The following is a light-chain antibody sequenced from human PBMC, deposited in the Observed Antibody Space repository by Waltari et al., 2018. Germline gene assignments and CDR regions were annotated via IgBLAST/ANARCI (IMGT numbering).Light chain of an antibody. CDR1: ESVGKV. CDR3: QHYVRLPVS. J-gene: IGKJ1*01. V-gene: IGKV3-20*01. CDR2: DAS. Sequence: CRASESVGKVLAWYQQKPGQAPRLLIYDASIRATGIPDGFSGSGSGTDFSLTISRLEPEDCALYYCQHYVRLPVSFGQGTKVGIK.